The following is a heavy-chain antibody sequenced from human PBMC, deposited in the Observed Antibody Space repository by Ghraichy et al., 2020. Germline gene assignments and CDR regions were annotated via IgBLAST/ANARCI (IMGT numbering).Heavy chain of an antibody. CDR2: ISSNGGST. CDR1: GFTFSSYA. CDR3: VNSGVDSSGYYGRWFDP. Sequence: GGSLRLSCSASGFTFSSYAMHWVRQAPGKGLEYVSAISSNGGSTYYADSVKGRFTISRDNSKNTLYLQMSSLRAEDTAVYYCVNSGVDSSGYYGRWFDPWGQGTLVTVSS. J-gene: IGHJ5*02. D-gene: IGHD3-22*01. V-gene: IGHV3-64D*06.